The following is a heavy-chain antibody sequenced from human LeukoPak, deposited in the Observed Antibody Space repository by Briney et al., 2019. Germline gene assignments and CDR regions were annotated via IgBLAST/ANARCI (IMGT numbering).Heavy chain of an antibody. Sequence: GGSLRLSCAASGFTFDDYAMHWVRQALGKGLEWVSGISWNSGSIGYADSVKGRFTISRDNAKNSLYLQMNSLRAEDTALYYCAKDMVDGVTMVRGQFDYWGQGTLVTVSS. CDR1: GFTFDDYA. CDR2: ISWNSGSI. J-gene: IGHJ4*02. CDR3: AKDMVDGVTMVRGQFDY. V-gene: IGHV3-9*01. D-gene: IGHD3-10*01.